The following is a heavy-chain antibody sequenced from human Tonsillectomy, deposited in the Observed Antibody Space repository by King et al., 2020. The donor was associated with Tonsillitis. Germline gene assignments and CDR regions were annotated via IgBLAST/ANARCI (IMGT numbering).Heavy chain of an antibody. CDR3: ARALYGYDWYFDL. V-gene: IGHV4-59*01. D-gene: IGHD5-18*01. CDR1: GGSISSYY. Sequence: VQLQESGPGLVKPSETLSLTCAVSGGSISSYYWSWIRQPPGKGLEWIGYIYYSGSTNYNPSLRSRVTLSVDTPKNQFSLTLSSVTAADTAVYYCARALYGYDWYFDLWGRGTLVTVSS. CDR2: IYYSGST. J-gene: IGHJ2*01.